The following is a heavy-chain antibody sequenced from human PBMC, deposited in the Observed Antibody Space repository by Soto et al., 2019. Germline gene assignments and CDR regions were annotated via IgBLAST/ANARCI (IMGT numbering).Heavy chain of an antibody. J-gene: IGHJ4*02. CDR3: ATDGPRIAVAGTYPDH. CDR2: IWYDGTNK. CDR1: GFTFSTYV. V-gene: IGHV3-33*01. Sequence: GGSLRLSCAASGFTFSTYVMHWVRRSPGKGLEWLAIIWYDGTNKFYADSVKGRFTVSRDNYKNTLYLQMNGLRAEDTAVYYCATDGPRIAVAGTYPDHWGQGTLVTVSS. D-gene: IGHD6-19*01.